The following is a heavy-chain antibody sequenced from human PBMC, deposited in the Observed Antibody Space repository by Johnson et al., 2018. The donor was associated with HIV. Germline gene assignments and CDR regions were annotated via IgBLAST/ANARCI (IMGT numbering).Heavy chain of an antibody. CDR1: GLRVSINY. CDR2: LHSGGST. Sequence: VQLVDSGGGLLQPGGSLRLSCAVSGLRVSINYITWVRQAPGKGLEWVSVLHSGGSTYYADSVEGRFTISRDNSKNTLYLQMNKLRAEDTAVYFCASQVRGLRLGVDAFDIWGQGTMVTVSS. D-gene: IGHD3-16*01. J-gene: IGHJ3*02. CDR3: ASQVRGLRLGVDAFDI. V-gene: IGHV3-53*01.